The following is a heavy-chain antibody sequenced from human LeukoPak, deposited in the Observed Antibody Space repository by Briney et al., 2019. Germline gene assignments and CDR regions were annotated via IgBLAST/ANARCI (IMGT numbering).Heavy chain of an antibody. CDR1: GFTFSSYS. J-gene: IGHJ3*02. Sequence: LRLSCAASGFTFSSYSMNWVRQAPGKTLEWIGSIYSSGSTYYNPSLKSRVIIIIDTPKNHFSLTLSSVTAADTAVYYCARSDGYGLVGIWGQGTMVTVSS. D-gene: IGHD3-10*01. V-gene: IGHV4-59*12. CDR2: IYSSGST. CDR3: ARSDGYGLVGI.